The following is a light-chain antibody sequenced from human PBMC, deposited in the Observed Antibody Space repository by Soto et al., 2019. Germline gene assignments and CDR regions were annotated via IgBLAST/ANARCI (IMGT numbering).Light chain of an antibody. J-gene: IGLJ1*01. CDR2: GVS. CDR1: SSDVGSYNL. V-gene: IGLV2-23*02. Sequence: QSVRAQPASVSGSPGRSITISSTGTSSDVGSYNLVSWYQQHPGKAPKLMIYGVSKRPSGVSDRFSGSKSGDTASLTISGLQAEDEADYYCCSYAGVNTFYVFGTGTKVTVL. CDR3: CSYAGVNTFYV.